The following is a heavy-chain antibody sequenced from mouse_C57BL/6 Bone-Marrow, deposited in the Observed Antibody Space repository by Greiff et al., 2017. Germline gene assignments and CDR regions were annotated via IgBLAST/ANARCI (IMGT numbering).Heavy chain of an antibody. CDR1: GYTFTSYW. CDR2: IDPNSGGT. V-gene: IGHV1-72*01. D-gene: IGHD1-1*01. CDR3: ARTFTTVVAEAMDY. J-gene: IGHJ4*01. Sequence: QVQLQQSGAELVKPGASVKLSCKASGYTFTSYWMHWVKQRPGRGLEWIGRIDPNSGGTKYNEKFKSKATLTVDKPSSTAYMQLSSLTSEDSAVYYCARTFTTVVAEAMDYWGQGTSVTVSS.